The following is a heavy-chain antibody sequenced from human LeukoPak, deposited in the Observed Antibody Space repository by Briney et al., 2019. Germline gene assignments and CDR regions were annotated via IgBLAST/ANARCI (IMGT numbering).Heavy chain of an antibody. CDR1: GGTFSGYA. Sequence: GASVKVACKASGGTFSGYAISWVRQAPGQGLEWMGGIIPMLGRSNYAQKFQGRVTISTDESTSTAYMEMSSLRSEDTAVYYCARDDHTANNWFDPWGQGTLVTVSS. D-gene: IGHD5-18*01. J-gene: IGHJ5*02. CDR2: IIPMLGRS. CDR3: ARDDHTANNWFDP. V-gene: IGHV1-69*05.